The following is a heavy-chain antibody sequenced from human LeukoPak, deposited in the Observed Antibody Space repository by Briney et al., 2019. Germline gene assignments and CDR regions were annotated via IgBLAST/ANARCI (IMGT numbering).Heavy chain of an antibody. CDR3: ARNPAPEWLVLAFDI. CDR2: IISIFGTA. CDR1: GGTFSSYA. J-gene: IGHJ3*02. V-gene: IGHV1-69*01. Sequence: SVKVSCKASGGTFSSYAISWVRQAPGQGLEWMGGIISIFGTANYAQKFQGRVTITADESTSTAYMELSSLRSEDTAVYYCARNPAPEWLVLAFDIWGQGTMVTVSS. D-gene: IGHD6-19*01.